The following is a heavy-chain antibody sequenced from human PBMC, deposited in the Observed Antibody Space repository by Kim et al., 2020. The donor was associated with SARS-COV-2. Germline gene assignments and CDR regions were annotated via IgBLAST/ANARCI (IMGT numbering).Heavy chain of an antibody. D-gene: IGHD1-26*01. CDR2: INPSGGST. Sequence: ASVKVSCKASGYTFTSYYMHWVRQAPGQGLDWMGIINPSGGSTSYALKFQGRVTMTRDTSTSTVYMELSSLRSEDTAVYYCARVPVGATGAFDIWGQGTMVTVSS. J-gene: IGHJ3*02. CDR1: GYTFTSYY. CDR3: ARVPVGATGAFDI. V-gene: IGHV1-46*01.